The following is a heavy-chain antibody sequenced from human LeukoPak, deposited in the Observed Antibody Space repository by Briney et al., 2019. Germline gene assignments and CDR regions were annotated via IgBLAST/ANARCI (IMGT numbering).Heavy chain of an antibody. CDR3: ATYQWELLLYYYFDY. CDR2: FDPEDGET. J-gene: IGHJ4*02. Sequence: ASVKVSCKVSGYTLTELSMHWVRQAPGKGLEWMGGFDPEDGETIYAQKFQGRVTMTEDTSTDSAYMELSSLRSEDTAVYYCATYQWELLLYYYFDYWGQGTLVTVSS. CDR1: GYTLTELS. V-gene: IGHV1-24*01. D-gene: IGHD1-26*01.